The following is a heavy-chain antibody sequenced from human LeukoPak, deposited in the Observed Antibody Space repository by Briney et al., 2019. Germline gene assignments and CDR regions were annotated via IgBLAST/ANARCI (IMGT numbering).Heavy chain of an antibody. CDR2: LYYSGST. CDR1: GGSISSSSYY. CDR3: ARNYDGAFDY. D-gene: IGHD4-23*01. Sequence: SETLSFTCTVSGGSISSSSYYWGWIRQPPGKGLEWIGSLYYSGSTYYNPSLKSRVTMSVDTSKNQFSLKLSSVTAADTAVYYCARNYDGAFDYWGQGTLVTVSS. V-gene: IGHV4-39*01. J-gene: IGHJ4*02.